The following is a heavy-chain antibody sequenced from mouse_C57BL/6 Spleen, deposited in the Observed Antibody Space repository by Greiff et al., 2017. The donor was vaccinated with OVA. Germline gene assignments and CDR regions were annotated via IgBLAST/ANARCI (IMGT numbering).Heavy chain of an antibody. CDR2: IHPNSGST. Sequence: QVQLQQPGAELVKPGASVKLSCKASGYTFTSYWMHWVKQRPGQGLEWIGMIHPNSGSTKYNEKFKSKATLTVDKSSSTAYMQLSSLTSEDSAVYYCARSKQAYAMDYWGQGTSVTVSS. CDR3: ARSKQAYAMDY. D-gene: IGHD3-2*02. CDR1: GYTFTSYW. J-gene: IGHJ4*01. V-gene: IGHV1-64*01.